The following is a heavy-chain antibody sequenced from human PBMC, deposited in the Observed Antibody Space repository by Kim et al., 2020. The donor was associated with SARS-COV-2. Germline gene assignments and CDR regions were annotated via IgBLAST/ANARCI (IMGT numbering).Heavy chain of an antibody. CDR2: IYYSGST. Sequence: SETLSLTCTVSGGSISSYYWSWIRQPPGKGLEWIGYIYYSGSTNYNPSLKSRVTISVDTSKNQFSLKLSSVTAADTAVYYCARGPYYYDSSGFSPTYYYYYGIDVWGEGTTVTVSS. J-gene: IGHJ6*04. V-gene: IGHV4-59*01. CDR3: ARGPYYYDSSGFSPTYYYYYGIDV. CDR1: GGSISSYY. D-gene: IGHD3-22*01.